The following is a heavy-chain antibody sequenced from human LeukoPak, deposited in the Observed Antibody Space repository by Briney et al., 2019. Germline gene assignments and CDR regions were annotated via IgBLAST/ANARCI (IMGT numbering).Heavy chain of an antibody. CDR3: ARGLSAIVY. CDR2: INHSGST. CDR1: GGSFSGYY. Sequence: SETLSLTCAVYGGSFSGYYWSWIRQPPGKGLEWIGEINHSGSTNYNPSLKSRVTISVDTSKNQFSLKLSSVTAADTAVYYCARGLSAIVYWGQGTLVTVPS. J-gene: IGHJ4*02. D-gene: IGHD2-15*01. V-gene: IGHV4-34*01.